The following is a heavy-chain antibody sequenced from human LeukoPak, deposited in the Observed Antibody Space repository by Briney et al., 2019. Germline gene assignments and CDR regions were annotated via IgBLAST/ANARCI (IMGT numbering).Heavy chain of an antibody. CDR3: AREFVVEPKSSFDP. D-gene: IGHD2-21*01. CDR2: INQVGDSL. CDR1: GFTLGDFW. V-gene: IGHV3-7*03. J-gene: IGHJ5*02. Sequence: GGSLRLSCAASGFTLGDFWMSWVRQAPGKGLEWVANINQVGDSLSYVTSVRGRFTISRDNAKNALFLQMSSLRAEDTAIYYCAREFVVEPKSSFDPWGQGTLVTVSS.